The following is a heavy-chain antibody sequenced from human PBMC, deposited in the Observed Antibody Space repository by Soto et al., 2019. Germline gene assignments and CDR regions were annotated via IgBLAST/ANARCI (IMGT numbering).Heavy chain of an antibody. V-gene: IGHV1-69*06. D-gene: IGHD2-15*01. CDR1: GGTFSRYA. J-gene: IGHJ4*02. CDR3: ARNAVHCSGGSCYSHYFDY. CDR2: IIPIFGTA. Sequence: QVQLVQSGAEVKKPGSSVKVSCKASGGTFSRYAISWVRQAPGQGLEWMGGIIPIFGTANYAQKFQGRVTITADKSTSTAYMELSSLRSEDTAVYYCARNAVHCSGGSCYSHYFDYWGQGTLVTVSS.